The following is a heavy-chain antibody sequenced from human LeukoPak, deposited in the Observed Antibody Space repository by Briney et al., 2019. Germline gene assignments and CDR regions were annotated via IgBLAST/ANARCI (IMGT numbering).Heavy chain of an antibody. D-gene: IGHD3-10*01. CDR1: GGSISSYY. CDR2: IYYSGSN. CDR3: ARNPITLVRGGNWFDP. J-gene: IGHJ5*02. Sequence: SDTLSLTCTVSGGSISSYYWSWIRQPPGKGLEWIGFIYYSGSNDYNPSLKRRVTISIDTSRNQFSLRLSSMTAADTAVYYCARNPITLVRGGNWFDPWGQGTLVTVSS. V-gene: IGHV4-59*07.